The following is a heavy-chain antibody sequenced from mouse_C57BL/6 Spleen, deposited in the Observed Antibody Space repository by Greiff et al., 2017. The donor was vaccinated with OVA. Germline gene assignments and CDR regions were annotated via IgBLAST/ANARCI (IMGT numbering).Heavy chain of an antibody. CDR2: IDPSDSYT. Sequence: VQLQQPGAELVRPGTSVKLSCKASGYTFTSYWMHWVKQRPGQGLEWIGVIDPSDSYTNYNQKFKGKATLTVDTSSSTAYMQLSSLTSEDSAVYYCASELGRGGFFDDWGQGTTLTVSS. D-gene: IGHD4-1*01. V-gene: IGHV1-59*01. CDR3: ASELGRGGFFDD. CDR1: GYTFTSYW. J-gene: IGHJ2*01.